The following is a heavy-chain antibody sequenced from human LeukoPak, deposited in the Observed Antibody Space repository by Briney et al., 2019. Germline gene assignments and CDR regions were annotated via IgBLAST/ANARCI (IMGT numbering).Heavy chain of an antibody. D-gene: IGHD3-10*01. CDR3: ARLWDYYDYIHF. V-gene: IGHV4-38-2*02. CDR1: GYSISSGYY. Sequence: SETLSLTCNVSGYSISSGYYWGWVRQPPGTGLEWIGSIYHSGSTYYTPSLKSRVTMSVDTSKTQFSLRLSSVTAADTAVYYCARLWDYYDYIHFWGPGTLVTVSS. J-gene: IGHJ4*02. CDR2: IYHSGST.